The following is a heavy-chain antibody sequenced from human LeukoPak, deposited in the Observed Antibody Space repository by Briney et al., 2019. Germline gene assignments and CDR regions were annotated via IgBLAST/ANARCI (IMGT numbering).Heavy chain of an antibody. J-gene: IGHJ4*02. CDR1: GFTFSNYG. CDR2: VSSNGGST. Sequence: PGRSLRLSCAASGFTFSNYGMHWVRQAPGKGLEYVSAVSSNGGSTYYANSVKGRFSISRDNSKNTLYLQMGSLRAEDMAVYYCARSLPGTAAFDCWGQGTLVTVSS. D-gene: IGHD6-13*01. CDR3: ARSLPGTAAFDC. V-gene: IGHV3-64*01.